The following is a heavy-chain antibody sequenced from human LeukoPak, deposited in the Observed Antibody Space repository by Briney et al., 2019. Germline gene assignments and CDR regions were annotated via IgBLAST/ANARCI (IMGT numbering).Heavy chain of an antibody. CDR3: ARRAGAYTHPYDY. CDR2: IYSAGSI. CDR1: GMKFSDAW. D-gene: IGHD3-16*01. Sequence: LSGGSLRLSCAAFGMKFSDAWMSWVRQAPGKGLEWVSFIYSAGSIYYSDSVKGRFTISIDNSKNTLYLQMNSLRAEDTAVYYCARRAGAYTHPYDYWGQGTLVTVSS. J-gene: IGHJ4*02. V-gene: IGHV3-53*01.